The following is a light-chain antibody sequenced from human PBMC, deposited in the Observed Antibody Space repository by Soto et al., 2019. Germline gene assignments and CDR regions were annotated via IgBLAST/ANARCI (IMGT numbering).Light chain of an antibody. Sequence: EIVLTQSPGTLSLSPGEGATLSCRSSQSVSSRYLAWYQQKPGQAPRLLIYGASSRATGIPDRFSSSGSGTDFTLTISRLEREDFAVYYWQQYGTSRPEYTLGQGTKLEIK. CDR2: GAS. V-gene: IGKV3-20*01. CDR1: QSVSSRY. CDR3: QQYGTSRPEYT. J-gene: IGKJ2*01.